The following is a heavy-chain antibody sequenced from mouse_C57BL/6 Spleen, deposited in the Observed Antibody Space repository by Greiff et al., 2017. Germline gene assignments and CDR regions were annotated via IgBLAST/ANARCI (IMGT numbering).Heavy chain of an antibody. Sequence: EVKLVESGGGLVQPGGSLKLSCAASGFTFSDYGMAWVRQAPRTGPEWVAFISNLAYSIYYADTVTGRFTISRENDKNTLYLEMSSLRSEDTAMYYCARQETAQAGFAYWGQGTLVTVSA. CDR1: GFTFSDYG. V-gene: IGHV5-15*04. CDR2: ISNLAYSI. CDR3: ARQETAQAGFAY. D-gene: IGHD3-2*02. J-gene: IGHJ3*01.